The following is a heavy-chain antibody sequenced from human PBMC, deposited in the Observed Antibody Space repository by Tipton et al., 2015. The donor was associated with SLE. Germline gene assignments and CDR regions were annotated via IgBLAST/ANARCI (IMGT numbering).Heavy chain of an antibody. CDR3: VRDGMKGRYGDAFDI. CDR2: IQTNGGA. D-gene: IGHD1-26*01. J-gene: IGHJ3*02. Sequence: TLSLTCTVSDGSTRGYFWSWIRQSAEKGLEWIGRIQTNGGANYNPSLTSRVSMSIETSKNQFSPKLSAVTAADTAVYYCVRDGMKGRYGDAFDIWSPGTKATISP. CDR1: DGSTRGYF. V-gene: IGHV4-4*07.